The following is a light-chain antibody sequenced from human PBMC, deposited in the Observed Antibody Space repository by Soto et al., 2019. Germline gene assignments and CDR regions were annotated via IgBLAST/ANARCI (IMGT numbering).Light chain of an antibody. V-gene: IGLV2-14*01. J-gene: IGLJ3*02. Sequence: QSALTQPASVSGSPGQSITISCSGTTNDIGTYNYVSWYQHHPGKVPKVIIYEVRNRPSGVSNRFSGSKSGNTASLTISGLQPEDEADYYCCSYTISATLVFGGGTKLPVL. CDR3: CSYTISATLV. CDR1: TNDIGTYNY. CDR2: EVR.